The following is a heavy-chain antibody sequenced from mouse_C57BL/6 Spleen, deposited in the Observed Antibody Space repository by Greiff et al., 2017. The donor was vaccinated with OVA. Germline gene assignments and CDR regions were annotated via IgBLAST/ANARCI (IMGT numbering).Heavy chain of an antibody. V-gene: IGHV1-55*01. Sequence: QVQLQQSGAELVKPGASVKMSCKASGYTFTSYWITWVKQRPGQGLEWIGDIYPGSGSTNYNEKFKSKATLTVDTSSSTAYMQLSSLTSEDSAVYYCARGLNWFPLDYWGQGTTLTVSS. J-gene: IGHJ2*01. CDR2: IYPGSGST. D-gene: IGHD4-1*01. CDR3: ARGLNWFPLDY. CDR1: GYTFTSYW.